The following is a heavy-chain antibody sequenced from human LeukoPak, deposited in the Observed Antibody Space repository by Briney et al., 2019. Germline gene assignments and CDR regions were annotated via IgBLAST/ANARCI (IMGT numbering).Heavy chain of an antibody. CDR2: IIPIFGTA. Sequence: SVKVSCKASGGTFSSYAISWVRQAPGRGLEWMGGIIPIFGTANYAQKFQGRVTITADESTSTAYVELSSLRSEDTAVYYCARGERGAYCGGDCYSSPYYFDYWGQGTLVTVSS. J-gene: IGHJ4*02. CDR3: ARGERGAYCGGDCYSSPYYFDY. V-gene: IGHV1-69*13. CDR1: GGTFSSYA. D-gene: IGHD2-21*02.